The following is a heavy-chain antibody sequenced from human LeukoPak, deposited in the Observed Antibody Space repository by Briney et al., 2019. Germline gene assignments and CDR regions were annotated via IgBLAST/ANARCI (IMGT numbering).Heavy chain of an antibody. CDR2: ISYDGSNK. CDR1: GFTSSSYG. V-gene: IGHV3-30*03. Sequence: GGSLRPSCAASGFTSSSYGMHWVRQAPGKGLEGGAVISYDGSNKYYADSVKGRFTISRDNSKNTLYLQMNSLRAEDTAVYYCARDSSGWYYFDYWGQGTLVTVSS. D-gene: IGHD6-19*01. J-gene: IGHJ4*02. CDR3: ARDSSGWYYFDY.